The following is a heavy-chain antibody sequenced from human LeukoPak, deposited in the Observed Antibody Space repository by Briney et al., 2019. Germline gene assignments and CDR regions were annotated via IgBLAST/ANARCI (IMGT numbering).Heavy chain of an antibody. J-gene: IGHJ6*03. Sequence: ASVKVSCKASGYTFTSYDINWVRQATGQGLEWMGWMNPNSGNTGYAQKFQGRVTMTRDTSTSTVYMELSSLRSEDTAVYYCARSLYYYYMDVWGKGTTVTISS. CDR3: ARSLYYYYMDV. V-gene: IGHV1-8*01. CDR2: MNPNSGNT. CDR1: GYTFTSYD.